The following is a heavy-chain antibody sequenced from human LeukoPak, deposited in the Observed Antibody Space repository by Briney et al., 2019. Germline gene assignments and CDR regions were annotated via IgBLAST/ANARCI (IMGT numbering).Heavy chain of an antibody. CDR1: GYSISSGYY. Sequence: SETLSLTCTVSGYSISSGYYWGWIRQPPGKGLEWIGSIYHSGSTYYNPSLKSRVTISVDTSKNQFSLKLSSVTAADTAVYYCARDRADGGDPYWGQGTLVTVSP. D-gene: IGHD2-21*02. CDR3: ARDRADGGDPY. J-gene: IGHJ4*02. V-gene: IGHV4-38-2*02. CDR2: IYHSGST.